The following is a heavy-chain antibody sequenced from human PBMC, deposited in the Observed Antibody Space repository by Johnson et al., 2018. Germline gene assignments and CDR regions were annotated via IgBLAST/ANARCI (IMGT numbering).Heavy chain of an antibody. CDR1: GFTFSSYS. Sequence: VQLQESGGGVVQPGRSLRLSCAASGFTFSSYSMNWVRQAPGKGLEWVSSISSSSSYIYYADSVKGRFTISRDNAKNSLYLKMNSLRAGDTAVYYCASEYSYGYYYYYGMDVWGQGTTVTVSS. CDR3: ASEYSYGYYYYYGMDV. CDR2: ISSSSSYI. V-gene: IGHV3-21*01. J-gene: IGHJ6*02. D-gene: IGHD5-18*01.